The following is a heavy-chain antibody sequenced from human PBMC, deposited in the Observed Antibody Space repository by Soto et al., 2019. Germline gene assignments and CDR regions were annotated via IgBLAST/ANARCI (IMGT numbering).Heavy chain of an antibody. CDR2: IYYSGST. J-gene: IGHJ6*01. Sequence: LSLTCAVSGGSTSSYYWSWIRQPPGKGLEWIGYIYYSGSTNYDPSLKSRVTISVDTSKNQFSLKLSSVTAADTAVYYCARAQGVYVMDRWGQGTTVTVSS. D-gene: IGHD3-16*01. CDR1: GGSTSSYY. CDR3: ARAQGVYVMDR. V-gene: IGHV4-59*01.